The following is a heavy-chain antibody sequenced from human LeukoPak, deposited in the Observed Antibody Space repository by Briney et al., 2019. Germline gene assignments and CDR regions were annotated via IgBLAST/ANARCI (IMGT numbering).Heavy chain of an antibody. V-gene: IGHV3-74*01. CDR1: GFTFSSYW. CDR3: ARGSGNYDFWSGYYYGTLDY. CDR2: INNDGSST. D-gene: IGHD3-3*01. Sequence: GGSLRLSCAASGFTFSSYWMHWVRQAPGKGLVWVSRINNDGSSTSYADSVKGRFTISRDNAKNTLYLQMNSLRAEDTAVYYCARGSGNYDFWSGYYYGTLDYWGQGTLVTVSS. J-gene: IGHJ4*02.